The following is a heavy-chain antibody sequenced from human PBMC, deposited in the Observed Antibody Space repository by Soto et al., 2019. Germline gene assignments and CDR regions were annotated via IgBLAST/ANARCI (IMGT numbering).Heavy chain of an antibody. D-gene: IGHD4-17*01. CDR3: ASFNRYGDSYDAFDI. CDR1: GGSFSGYY. Sequence: SETLSLTCAVFGGSFSGYYWSWIRQPPGKGLEWIGEINHSGSTNYNPSLKSRVSISLDTSQNQFSLKLSSVTAADTAVYYCASFNRYGDSYDAFDIWGQGTMVTVSS. CDR2: INHSGST. J-gene: IGHJ3*02. V-gene: IGHV4-34*01.